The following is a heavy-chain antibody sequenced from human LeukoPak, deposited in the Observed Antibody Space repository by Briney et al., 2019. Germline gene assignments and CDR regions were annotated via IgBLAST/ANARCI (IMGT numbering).Heavy chain of an antibody. CDR2: ISSSSRYI. Sequence: PSETLSLTCAVSGYSISSGYYWGWIRQPPGKGLEWVSSISSSSRYIYYADSVKGRFTVSRDNAKNSLYLQMNSLRAEDTAVYYCARDAPGRSITAAGTGPDYWGQGTLVAVSS. CDR3: ARDAPGRSITAAGTGPDY. J-gene: IGHJ4*02. D-gene: IGHD6-13*01. CDR1: GYSISSGYY. V-gene: IGHV3-11*06.